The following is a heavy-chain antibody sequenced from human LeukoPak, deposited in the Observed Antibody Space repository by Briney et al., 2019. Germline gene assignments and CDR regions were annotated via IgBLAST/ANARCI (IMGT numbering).Heavy chain of an antibody. CDR2: IDYSGST. Sequence: SETLSLTCTVSGGSISSSGYYWGWIRQPPGTGLEWIGSIDYSGSTYYNPSPKSRVTISVDTSKNQFSLKLTSVTAADTAMYYCARPNYSGNYYNFDYWGQGTLVTVSS. D-gene: IGHD1-26*01. V-gene: IGHV4-39*01. CDR3: ARPNYSGNYYNFDY. CDR1: GGSISSSGYY. J-gene: IGHJ4*02.